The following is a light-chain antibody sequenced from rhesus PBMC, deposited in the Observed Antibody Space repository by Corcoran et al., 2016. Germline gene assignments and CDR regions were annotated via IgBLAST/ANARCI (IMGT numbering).Light chain of an antibody. CDR2: KAA. CDR3: QQYNSAPLT. CDR1: QGISSW. J-gene: IGKJ4*01. V-gene: IGKV1-21*01. Sequence: DIQMTQSPSSLSASVGDRVTITCRASQGISSWLAWYQQKPGKAPKLLINKAASLQSGVPSRFSGSGSGTDFTLTNSSLTPEDFATYYCQQYNSAPLTFGGGTKVEIK.